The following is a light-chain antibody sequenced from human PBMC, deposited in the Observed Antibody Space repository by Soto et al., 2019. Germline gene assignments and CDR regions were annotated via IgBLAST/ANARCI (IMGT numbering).Light chain of an antibody. Sequence: DLQMTQSPSTLSASIGDRVTITCRASQSINTWLAWYQQEPGKAPKVLIFDASTLESGVPSRFSVSGSGTEFTLTICSLQPDDFATYYCQQYNVWPWTFGQGTRVEIK. CDR1: QSINTW. CDR2: DAS. J-gene: IGKJ1*01. V-gene: IGKV1-5*01. CDR3: QQYNVWPWT.